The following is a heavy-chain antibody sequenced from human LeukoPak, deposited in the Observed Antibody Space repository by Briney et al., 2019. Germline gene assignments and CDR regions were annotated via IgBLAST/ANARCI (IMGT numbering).Heavy chain of an antibody. J-gene: IGHJ5*02. V-gene: IGHV4-4*07. CDR2: IYASGSA. CDR3: ARQGDYGNWFDP. CDR1: GGSISSYS. D-gene: IGHD4-17*01. Sequence: PSETLSLTCTVSGGSISSYSWSWIRQPAGKGLEWIGRIYASGSANYNPSLKSRVTMSVDTSKNQFSLKLSSVTAADTAVYYCARQGDYGNWFDPWGQGTLVTVSS.